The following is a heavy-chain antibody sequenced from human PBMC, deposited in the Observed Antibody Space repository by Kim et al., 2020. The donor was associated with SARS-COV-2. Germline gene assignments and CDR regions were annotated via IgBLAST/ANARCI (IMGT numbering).Heavy chain of an antibody. CDR3: AGGGGGV. D-gene: IGHD3-16*01. CDR2: IASDGAI. J-gene: IGHJ6*02. V-gene: IGHV3-53*01. Sequence: GGSLRLSCAASGFAVNTDFMSWVRQAPGRGLECVSLIASDGAIYYADSVKGRFSISRDNSKNTRNLQMNSLRAEDTALYYCAGGGGGVWGQGTAVTVSS. CDR1: GFAVNTDF.